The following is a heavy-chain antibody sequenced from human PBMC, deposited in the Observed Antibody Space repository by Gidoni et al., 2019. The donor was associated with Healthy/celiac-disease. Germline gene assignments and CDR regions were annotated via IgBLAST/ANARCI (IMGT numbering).Heavy chain of an antibody. CDR3: ARDAPSGYDFDY. J-gene: IGHJ4*02. D-gene: IGHD5-12*01. Sequence: EVQLVESGGGLVQPGGSLRLPGPASGFTFSSYWMSWFRQAPGKGVEWLANIKQDGSEKYYVDSVKGRFTISRDNAKNSLYLQMNSLRAEDTAVYYCARDAPSGYDFDYWGQGTLVTVSS. CDR1: GFTFSSYW. CDR2: IKQDGSEK. V-gene: IGHV3-7*01.